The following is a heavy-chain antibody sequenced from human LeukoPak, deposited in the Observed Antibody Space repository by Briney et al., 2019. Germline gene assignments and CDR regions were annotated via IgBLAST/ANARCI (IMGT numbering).Heavy chain of an antibody. CDR2: IYPGDSDT. Sequence: GESLKISCKGSGYSFTTYWIGWVRQIPGKGLEWMGIIYPGDSDTRYSTSFQGQVTISADNSINTAYLQWSSLKASDTAVYFCARATWQLASPYYFDYWGQGTLVTVSS. CDR3: ARATWQLASPYYFDY. CDR1: GYSFTTYW. D-gene: IGHD1-1*01. V-gene: IGHV5-51*01. J-gene: IGHJ4*02.